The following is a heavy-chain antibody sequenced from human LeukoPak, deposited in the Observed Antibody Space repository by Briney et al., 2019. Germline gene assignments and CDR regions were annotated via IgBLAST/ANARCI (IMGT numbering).Heavy chain of an antibody. V-gene: IGHV3-21*05. Sequence: GGSQRLSCAASEFTFSLYAMNWVRQAPGRGREWVSYINDVSGDIHYADSVKGRFTISRDNAKNTLYLQMNSLRAEDTAVYYCARDTYQPGRIDCWGQGTLVIVSS. CDR3: ARDTYQPGRIDC. CDR1: EFTFSLYA. J-gene: IGHJ4*02. CDR2: INDVSGDI. D-gene: IGHD2-2*01.